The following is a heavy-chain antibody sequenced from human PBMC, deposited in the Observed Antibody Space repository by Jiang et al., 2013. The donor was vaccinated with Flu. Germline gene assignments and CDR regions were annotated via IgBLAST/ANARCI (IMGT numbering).Heavy chain of an antibody. D-gene: IGHD5-18*01. CDR1: GGTFSSYG. V-gene: IGHV1-69*01. Sequence: GAEVKKPASSVKVSCKASGGTFSSYGISWVRQAPGQGLQWMGGIIPSFGTTNYGQRFQGRVTITADESTRTAFLVLTSLRSDDTAVYYCARAPPDVDTPMVTPYFYGMDVWGQG. CDR3: ARAPPDVDTPMVTPYFYGMDV. J-gene: IGHJ6*02. CDR2: IIPSFGTT.